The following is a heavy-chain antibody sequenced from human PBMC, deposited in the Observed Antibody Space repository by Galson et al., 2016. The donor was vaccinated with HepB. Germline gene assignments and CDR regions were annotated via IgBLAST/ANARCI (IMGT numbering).Heavy chain of an antibody. CDR1: GFSLSTSGVG. D-gene: IGHD6-6*01. CDR3: AHYNSNWSFDY. CDR2: IYWDDDK. Sequence: PALVKPTQTLTLTCTFSGFSLSTSGVGVGWIRQPPGKALEWLALIYWDDDKRYSPSLKRRPTITKDISKSHVILTMTNLDPVDTATYFCAHYNSNWSFDYWGQGSLVTVSS. J-gene: IGHJ4*02. V-gene: IGHV2-5*02.